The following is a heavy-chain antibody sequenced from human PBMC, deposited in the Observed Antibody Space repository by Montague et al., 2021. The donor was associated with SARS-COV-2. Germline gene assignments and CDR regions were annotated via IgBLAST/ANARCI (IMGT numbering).Heavy chain of an antibody. CDR3: ARGPRITMIVVVITDIWFDP. V-gene: IGHV4-34*01. CDR2: INHSGST. Sequence: SETLSLTCAVYGASASDYYWSWIRQPPGKGLEWIGEINHSGSTNYNPSLKSRVTTSVDTSKNQFSLKLTSVTAADTAVYYCARGPRITMIVVVITDIWFDPWGQGTLVTVSS. J-gene: IGHJ5*02. D-gene: IGHD3-22*01. CDR1: GASASDYY.